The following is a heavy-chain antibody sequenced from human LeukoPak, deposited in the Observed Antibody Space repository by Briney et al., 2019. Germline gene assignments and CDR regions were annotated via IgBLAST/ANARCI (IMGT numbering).Heavy chain of an antibody. Sequence: GGSLRLPCAASGFTFDDYAMHWVRQAPGKGLEWVSAISGSGGSTYYADSVKGRFTISRDNSKNTLYLQMNSLRAEDTAVYYCAKDRGSSIAAADSLLFDYWGQGTLVTVSS. D-gene: IGHD6-13*01. CDR2: ISGSGGST. CDR3: AKDRGSSIAAADSLLFDY. CDR1: GFTFDDYA. V-gene: IGHV3-23*01. J-gene: IGHJ4*02.